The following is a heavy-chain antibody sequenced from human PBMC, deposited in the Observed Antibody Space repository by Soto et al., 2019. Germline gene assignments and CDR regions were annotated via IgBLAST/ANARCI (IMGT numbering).Heavy chain of an antibody. D-gene: IGHD1-1*01. J-gene: IGHJ6*03. CDR3: ARGRGEKNWNYYYYYYMDV. CDR2: MNPNSGNT. CDR1: GYTYTSYD. Sequence: ASVKVCCKASGYTYTSYDMNWVRQANRQGLEWMGWMNPNSGNTGYAQKFQGRVTMTRNTSISTAYMELSSLRSEDTAVYYCARGRGEKNWNYYYYYYMDVWGKGTTVTVSS. V-gene: IGHV1-8*01.